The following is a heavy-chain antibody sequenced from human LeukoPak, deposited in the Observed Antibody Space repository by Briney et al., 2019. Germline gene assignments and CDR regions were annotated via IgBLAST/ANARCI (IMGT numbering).Heavy chain of an antibody. Sequence: SETLSLTCTVSGGSTSSYYWSWIRQPPGEGLEWIGYIYYSGSTNYNPSLTSRVSISVDTSKNQFSLKLSSVTAADTAVYYCARAPKTVTMVRGVIISAVDVWGKGTTVTVFS. V-gene: IGHV4-59*01. J-gene: IGHJ6*04. CDR1: GGSTSSYY. CDR3: ARAPKTVTMVRGVIISAVDV. D-gene: IGHD3-10*01. CDR2: IYYSGST.